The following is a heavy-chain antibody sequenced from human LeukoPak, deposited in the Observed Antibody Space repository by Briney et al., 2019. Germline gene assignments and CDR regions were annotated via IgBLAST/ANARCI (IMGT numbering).Heavy chain of an antibody. V-gene: IGHV3-15*01. D-gene: IGHD1-7*01. CDR3: STGGATWNYVGF. CDR2: IKRETDGGTT. J-gene: IGHJ4*02. Sequence: GGSLRLSCAASGFTLSNAWMSWVRQAPGRGLEWVGRIKRETDGGTTDYAAPVKGRFTISRDDSKNTLYLQMNSLRTEDTAVYYCSTGGATWNYVGFWGQGTLVTVSS. CDR1: GFTLSNAW.